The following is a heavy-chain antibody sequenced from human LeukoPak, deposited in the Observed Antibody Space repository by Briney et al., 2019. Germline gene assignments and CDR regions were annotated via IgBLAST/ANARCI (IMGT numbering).Heavy chain of an antibody. J-gene: IGHJ3*02. CDR3: ARVGDYYDSSGYYCGAFDI. V-gene: IGHV4-38-2*02. D-gene: IGHD3-22*01. CDR2: IYHSGST. CDR1: GYSISSGYY. Sequence: PSETLSLTCTVSGYSISSGYYWGWIRQPPGKGLEWIGSIYHSGSTYYNPSLKSRVTISVDTSKNQFSLKLSSVTAADTAVYYCARVGDYYDSSGYYCGAFDIWGQGTMVTVSS.